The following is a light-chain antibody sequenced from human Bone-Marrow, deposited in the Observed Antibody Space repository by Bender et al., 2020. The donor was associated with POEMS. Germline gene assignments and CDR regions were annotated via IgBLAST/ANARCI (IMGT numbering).Light chain of an antibody. Sequence: QSALTQPRSVSGSPGQSVTISCTGTSSDVGGYNHVSWYQQHPGKAPKVMIYDVSKRPSGVPDRFSGSKSGNTASLTISGLQAEDEAHYYCCSYAGSSYVFGIGTTVTVL. CDR1: SSDVGGYNH. CDR2: DVS. V-gene: IGLV2-11*01. J-gene: IGLJ1*01. CDR3: CSYAGSSYV.